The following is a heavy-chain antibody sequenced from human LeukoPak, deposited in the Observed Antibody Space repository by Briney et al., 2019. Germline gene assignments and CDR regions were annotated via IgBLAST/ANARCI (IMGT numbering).Heavy chain of an antibody. CDR1: GGSISSGTYY. CDR3: ARGRSCSGSSCYLHFDY. V-gene: IGHV4-61*02. Sequence: PSQTLSLTCTVSGGSISSGTYYWSWIRQPAGKGLEWIGRIYASGSTNYNPSLKSRVTISVDTSKNQFSLKLSSVTAADTAVYYCARGRSCSGSSCYLHFDYWGQGTLVTVSS. J-gene: IGHJ4*02. CDR2: IYASGST. D-gene: IGHD2-15*01.